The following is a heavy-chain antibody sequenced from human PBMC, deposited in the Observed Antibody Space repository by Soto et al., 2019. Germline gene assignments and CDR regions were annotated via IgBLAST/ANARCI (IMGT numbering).Heavy chain of an antibody. Sequence: QVQLVQSAAEVRKPGASVMLSCKTSGYPFTSYHMHWVRQAPGQGLEWMGVINPAEGRTRYSQKFQDRVNMTRDTSSSTVYMELNSLRSEDTAFYFCARGREYSFGYNWFDPWGQGTLVTVSS. CDR2: INPAEGRT. J-gene: IGHJ5*02. V-gene: IGHV1-46*01. D-gene: IGHD5-18*01. CDR1: GYPFTSYH. CDR3: ARGREYSFGYNWFDP.